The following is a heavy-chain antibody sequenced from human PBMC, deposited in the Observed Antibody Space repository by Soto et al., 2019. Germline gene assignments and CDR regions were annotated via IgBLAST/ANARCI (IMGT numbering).Heavy chain of an antibody. J-gene: IGHJ6*02. CDR2: IIPIFGTA. CDR3: ARDSSAAGRGGGMDV. D-gene: IGHD6-19*01. CDR1: GGTFSSYA. V-gene: IGHV1-69*01. Sequence: QVQLVQSGAEVKKPGSSVKVSCKASGGTFSSYAISWVRQAPGQGLEWMGGIIPIFGTANYAQKFQGRVTITADESTSTAYMEVSRLGSEDTAVYCCARDSSAAGRGGGMDVWGQGTTVTVSS.